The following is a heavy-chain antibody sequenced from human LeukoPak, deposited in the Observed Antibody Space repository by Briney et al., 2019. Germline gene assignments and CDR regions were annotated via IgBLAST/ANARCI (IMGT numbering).Heavy chain of an antibody. CDR2: IYPGDSDT. CDR1: GYSFTSYW. D-gene: IGHD4-23*01. Sequence: GESLKISCKGSGYSFTSYWIGRVRQMPGKGLEWMGIIYPGDSDTRYSPSFQGQVTISADKSISTAYLQWSSLKASDTAMYYCARHEVGGPQGRTIDIWGLRTMVTVSS. V-gene: IGHV5-51*01. J-gene: IGHJ3*02. CDR3: ARHEVGGPQGRTIDI.